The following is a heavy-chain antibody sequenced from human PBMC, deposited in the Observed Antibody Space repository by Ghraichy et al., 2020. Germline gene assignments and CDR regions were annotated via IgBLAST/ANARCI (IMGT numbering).Heavy chain of an antibody. D-gene: IGHD6-13*01. CDR1: GFTFSSYE. V-gene: IGHV3-48*03. CDR2: ISSSGSTI. J-gene: IGHJ6*02. Sequence: GGSLRLSCAASGFTFSSYEMNWVRQAPGKGLEWVSYISSSGSTIYYADSVKGRFTISRDNAKNSLYLQMNSLRAEDTAVYYCATFSWYSVSGAPDLYGMDVWGQGTTVTVSS. CDR3: ATFSWYSVSGAPDLYGMDV.